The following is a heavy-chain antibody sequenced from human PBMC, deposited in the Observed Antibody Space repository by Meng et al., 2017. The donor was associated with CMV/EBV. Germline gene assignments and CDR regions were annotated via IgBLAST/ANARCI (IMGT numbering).Heavy chain of an antibody. V-gene: IGHV3-30*04. J-gene: IGHJ6*02. CDR2: ISYDGSNK. CDR1: GFTFSSYA. CDR3: ARDGEVVGTTVTTLDYYYGMDV. Sequence: SCAASGFTFSSYAMHWVRQAPGKGLEWVAVISYDGSNKYYADSVKGRFTISRDNSKNTLYLQMNSLRAEDTAVYYCARDGEVVGTTVTTLDYYYGMDVWGQGTTVTVSS. D-gene: IGHD4-17*01.